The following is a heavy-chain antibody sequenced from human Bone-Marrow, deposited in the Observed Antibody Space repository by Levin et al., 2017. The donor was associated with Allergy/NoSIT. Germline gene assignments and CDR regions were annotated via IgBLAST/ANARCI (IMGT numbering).Heavy chain of an antibody. V-gene: IGHV1-46*01. CDR2: INPSGDAS. J-gene: IGHJ5*02. CDR1: GYTFTNYY. CDR3: ARHSTGDTYDFNWFDP. Sequence: GESLKISCKASGYTFTNYYIHWVRQAPGQGLEWMGIINPSGDASTYAQRFQGRLTLTRDTSTTTVYMKLSSLRSDDTAFYYCARHSTGDTYDFNWFDPWGQGTLVTVSS. D-gene: IGHD3/OR15-3a*01.